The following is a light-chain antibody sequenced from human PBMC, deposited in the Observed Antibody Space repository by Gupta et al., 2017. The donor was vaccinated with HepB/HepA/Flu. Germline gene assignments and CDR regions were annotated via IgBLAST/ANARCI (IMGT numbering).Light chain of an antibody. CDR3: QQYYMNPQT. CDR2: AAT. CDR1: QIINSY. J-gene: IGKJ4*01. V-gene: IGKV1-39*01. Sequence: IQMTQSPSSLSAFVGDRVTITCRASQIINSYLNWYQQKARKAPTLLIYAATDLQSGVPPRFRGSGSGTAFTRTSRTIPPEDLVTYYCQQYYMNPQTFGGGTKVEIK.